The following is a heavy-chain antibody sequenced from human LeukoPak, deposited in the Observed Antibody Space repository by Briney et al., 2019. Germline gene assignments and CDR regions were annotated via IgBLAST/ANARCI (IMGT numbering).Heavy chain of an antibody. V-gene: IGHV4-59*01. CDR3: ARHLDSSGWTPLYGMDG. J-gene: IGHJ6*02. Sequence: SETLSLTCAVSGGSISGYYWSWIRQPPGKGLEWIGDIYYSGSTNYNPSLKSRVTISVDTSKNQFSLKLSSVTAADTAVYYCARHLDSSGWTPLYGMDGWGQGTTVTVSS. CDR2: IYYSGST. CDR1: GGSISGYY. D-gene: IGHD6-19*01.